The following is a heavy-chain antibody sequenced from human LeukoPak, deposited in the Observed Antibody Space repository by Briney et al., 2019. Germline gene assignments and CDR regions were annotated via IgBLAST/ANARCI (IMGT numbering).Heavy chain of an antibody. Sequence: SETLSLTCTVSGGSISSYSWSWIRQPAVKGLEWVGRMYTSGTTKYNPSLKSRVTMSVDTSKNQFSLKLSSVTAADTAAYYCARDQRRRVTAIGYGPREYYYYMDVWGKGTTVTISS. CDR2: MYTSGTT. D-gene: IGHD2-21*02. V-gene: IGHV4-4*07. J-gene: IGHJ6*03. CDR1: GGSISSYS. CDR3: ARDQRRRVTAIGYGPREYYYYMDV.